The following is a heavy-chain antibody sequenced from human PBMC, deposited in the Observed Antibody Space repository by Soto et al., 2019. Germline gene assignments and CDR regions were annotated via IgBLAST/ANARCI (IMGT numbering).Heavy chain of an antibody. Sequence: GASVKVSCKASVYTFTSYGISWVRQAPGQGLEWMGWISAYNGNTNYAQKLQGRVTMTTDTSTSTAYMELRSLRSDDTAVYYCARAYKGDTSPDYYYYMEVWGKGTTVTVSS. CDR3: ARAYKGDTSPDYYYYMEV. V-gene: IGHV1-18*01. D-gene: IGHD2-2*01. CDR2: ISAYNGNT. CDR1: VYTFTSYG. J-gene: IGHJ6*03.